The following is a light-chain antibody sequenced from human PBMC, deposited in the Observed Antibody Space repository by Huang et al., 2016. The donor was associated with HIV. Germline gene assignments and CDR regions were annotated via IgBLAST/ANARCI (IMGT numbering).Light chain of an antibody. V-gene: IGKV1-9*01. Sequence: IQLTQSPSSLSASVGDRVTITCRANQAIRSSLAWYQQRAGKAPKLLFKSTSTLRSGVPSRFSGSGSGTDFTLTISGLQPEDFASYSCQHLMSFGGGTKVEIK. CDR2: STS. CDR3: QHLMS. CDR1: QAIRSS. J-gene: IGKJ4*01.